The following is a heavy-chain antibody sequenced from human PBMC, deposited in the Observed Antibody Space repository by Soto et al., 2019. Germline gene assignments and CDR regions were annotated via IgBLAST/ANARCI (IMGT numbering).Heavy chain of an antibody. V-gene: IGHV3-9*01. Sequence: PGGSLRLSCAASGFTFDNYAMHWVRQAPGKGLEWVSGISWDSGSIDYADSVRGRFTISRDNARNSLYLRMSSLRPEDTALYYCAKDAAYYCDYWGQGTLVTVSS. CDR3: AKDAAYYCDY. D-gene: IGHD6-25*01. J-gene: IGHJ4*02. CDR2: ISWDSGSI. CDR1: GFTFDNYA.